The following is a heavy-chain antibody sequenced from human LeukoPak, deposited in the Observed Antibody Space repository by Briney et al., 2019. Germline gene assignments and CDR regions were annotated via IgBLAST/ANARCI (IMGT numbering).Heavy chain of an antibody. V-gene: IGHV3-11*01. CDR1: GFTFSDYY. CDR2: ISSTGSTI. CDR3: ARGLGYCSGGSCPRRAFDI. Sequence: GGSLRLSCAASGFTFSDYYMSWIRQAPGKGLEWVSFISSTGSTIYYADSVKGRFTISRDNAKNSVNLQMNSLRAEDTAAYYCARGLGYCSGGSCPRRAFDIWGQGTVVTVSS. J-gene: IGHJ3*02. D-gene: IGHD2-15*01.